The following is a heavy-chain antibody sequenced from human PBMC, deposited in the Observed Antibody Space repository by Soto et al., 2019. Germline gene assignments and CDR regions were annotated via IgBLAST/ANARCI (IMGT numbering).Heavy chain of an antibody. Sequence: QVQLVQSGAAVQKPGASMKVSCKASGYTFTSYGISWVRQAPGQGLEWMGWISVYNGDTNYAQKLQGRVTMTTDTSTSTAYRELRSLRSDDTAVYYCARDGQLWYLDFWGQGTLVTVSS. CDR1: GYTFTSYG. J-gene: IGHJ4*02. V-gene: IGHV1-18*01. CDR2: ISVYNGDT. D-gene: IGHD5-18*01. CDR3: ARDGQLWYLDF.